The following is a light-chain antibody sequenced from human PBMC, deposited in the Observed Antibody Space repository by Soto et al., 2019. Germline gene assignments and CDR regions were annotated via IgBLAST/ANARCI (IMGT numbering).Light chain of an antibody. CDR1: QNITSTY. V-gene: IGKV3-20*01. J-gene: IGKJ4*01. CDR3: QQYGSSPT. CDR2: GVS. Sequence: LTPSPVTLSSSPGERATLSFRASQNITSTYLAWHQHKSGQAPRLLIFGVSSRATGIPDRFCGSGSGTDFILTISRLEPEDSAVYYCQQYGSSPTFGGGTKVDFK.